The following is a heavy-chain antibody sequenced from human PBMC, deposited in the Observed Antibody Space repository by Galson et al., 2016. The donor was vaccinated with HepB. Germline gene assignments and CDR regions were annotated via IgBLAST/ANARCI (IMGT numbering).Heavy chain of an antibody. J-gene: IGHJ4*02. CDR1: GGSISSSSYY. CDR3: ARHSYDYISPFDS. D-gene: IGHD3-16*01. V-gene: IGHV4-39*01. Sequence: SETLSLTCTVSGGSISSSSYYWGWIRQPPGKGLEWIGSIYYSGTTYYNPSHKSRVTISVDMSRNQFSLKLTSVTAADTALYYCARHSYDYISPFDSWGQGTLVTVSS. CDR2: IYYSGTT.